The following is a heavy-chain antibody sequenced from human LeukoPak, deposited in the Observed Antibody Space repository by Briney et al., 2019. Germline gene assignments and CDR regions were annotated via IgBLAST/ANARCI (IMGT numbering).Heavy chain of an antibody. V-gene: IGHV1-18*01. CDR3: ARDQSGKYDSSGS. Sequence: ASVKVSCKASGYTFTDYGISWVRQAPGQGLEWMGGISPYKGNTNYAQNVQGRVTMTPDTSTSKAYMELTSLRSDDTAVYYCARDQSGKYDSSGSWGQGTLVTVSS. CDR1: GYTFTDYG. D-gene: IGHD3-22*01. CDR2: ISPYKGNT. J-gene: IGHJ4*02.